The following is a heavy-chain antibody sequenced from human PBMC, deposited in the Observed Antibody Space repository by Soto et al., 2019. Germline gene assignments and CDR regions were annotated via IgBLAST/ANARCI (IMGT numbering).Heavy chain of an antibody. J-gene: IGHJ6*02. D-gene: IGHD3-3*01. CDR2: VNPNSGNT. Sequence: ASVKVSCKASGYTFTSYDINWVRQATGQGLEWMGWVNPNSGNTGNAQKFQGRVTMTRNTSISTAYMELSSLRSEDTAVYYCVRGVGSYDFWSGYYTGGGGMDVWGQGTTVTVSS. CDR3: VRGVGSYDFWSGYYTGGGGMDV. V-gene: IGHV1-8*01. CDR1: GYTFTSYD.